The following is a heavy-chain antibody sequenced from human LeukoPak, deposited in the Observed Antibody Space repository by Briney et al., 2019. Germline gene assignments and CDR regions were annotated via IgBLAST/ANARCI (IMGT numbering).Heavy chain of an antibody. CDR3: ARGLYGDYGGDYYHYYMDV. Sequence: SVKVSCKASGYTFTSYGISWVRQAPGQGLEWMGGIIPMFGTAIYARTFEGRVTITADESTTTAYMELSSLRSDDTAVYYCARGLYGDYGGDYYHYYMDVWGKGTTVTISS. V-gene: IGHV1-69*13. CDR2: IIPMFGTA. CDR1: GYTFTSYG. J-gene: IGHJ6*03. D-gene: IGHD4-17*01.